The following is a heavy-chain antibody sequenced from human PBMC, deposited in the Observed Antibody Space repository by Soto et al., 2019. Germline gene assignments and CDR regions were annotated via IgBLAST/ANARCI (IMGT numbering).Heavy chain of an antibody. Sequence: GGSLRLSCISSGFSFRTYTMNWVRQAPGKGLEWVSGIRGFSPYTFYAESVKGRFTISRDNAKNSLYLQMNSLRAEDTAVYYCARDRGYDAHDYYYNAMDVWGQGTTVTVSS. CDR2: IRGFSPYT. J-gene: IGHJ6*02. D-gene: IGHD2-15*01. CDR1: GFSFRTYT. CDR3: ARDRGYDAHDYYYNAMDV. V-gene: IGHV3-21*01.